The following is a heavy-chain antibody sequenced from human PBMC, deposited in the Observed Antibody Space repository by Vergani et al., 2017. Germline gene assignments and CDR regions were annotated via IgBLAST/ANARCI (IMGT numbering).Heavy chain of an antibody. CDR3: ARGASGDYVSSFDY. J-gene: IGHJ4*02. D-gene: IGHD4-17*01. V-gene: IGHV3-30-3*01. CDR1: GFNFSSYA. Sequence: QVQLVESGGGVVQPGRSLRLSCAASGFNFSSYAMHWVRQAPGKGLEWVAVISYDGSNKYYADSVKGRFTISRDNSKKTLYLQMNSLRAEDTAVYYCARGASGDYVSSFDYWGQGTLVTVSS. CDR2: ISYDGSNK.